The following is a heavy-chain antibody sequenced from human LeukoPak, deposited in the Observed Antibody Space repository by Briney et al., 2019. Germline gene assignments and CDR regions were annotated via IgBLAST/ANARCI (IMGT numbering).Heavy chain of an antibody. J-gene: IGHJ4*02. CDR2: ISSSSSYI. Sequence: PGGSLRLSCAASGFTFSGYSMNWVRQAPGKGLEWVSSISSSSSYIYYADSVKGRFTISRDNAKNSLYPQMNSLRAEDTAVYYCARDPYDYGDSYYDYWGQGTLVTVSS. D-gene: IGHD4-17*01. CDR1: GFTFSGYS. V-gene: IGHV3-21*01. CDR3: ARDPYDYGDSYYDY.